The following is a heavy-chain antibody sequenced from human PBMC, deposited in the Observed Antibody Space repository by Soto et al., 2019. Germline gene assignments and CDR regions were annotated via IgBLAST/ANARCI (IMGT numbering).Heavy chain of an antibody. J-gene: IGHJ5*02. CDR1: GGTFSSYT. D-gene: IGHD6-19*01. Sequence: QVQLVQSGAEVKKPGSSVKVSCQASGGTFSSYTISWVRQAPGQGLEWMGRIIPMLGVTSYTQQFQGRVTITADPSTRAAYRELSSLRSDDTAVYYCARSTPTVAGTFFEFFQSWVQGTQVTVSS. CDR3: ARSTPTVAGTFFEFFQS. CDR2: IIPMLGVT. V-gene: IGHV1-69*02.